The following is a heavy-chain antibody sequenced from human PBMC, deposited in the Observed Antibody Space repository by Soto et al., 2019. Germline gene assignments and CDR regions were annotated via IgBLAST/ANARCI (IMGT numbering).Heavy chain of an antibody. CDR3: AGQPTAGSYYDLGSYYYYYAMDV. J-gene: IGHJ6*02. CDR1: GGSISSSNYF. D-gene: IGHD3-10*01. Sequence: SETLSLTCTVSGGSISSSNYFWGWIRQPPGKGLEWIGSMYYSGSTYYNPSLKSRVTISVDTSKNQFSLKLSSVTAADTAVYYCAGQPTAGSYYDLGSYYYYYAMDVWGQGTTVTVSS. V-gene: IGHV4-39*01. CDR2: MYYSGST.